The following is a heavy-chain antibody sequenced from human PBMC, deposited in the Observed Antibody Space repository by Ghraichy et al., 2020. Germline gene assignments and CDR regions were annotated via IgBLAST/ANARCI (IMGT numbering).Heavy chain of an antibody. D-gene: IGHD3-16*01. CDR2: IYYSGST. Sequence: TLSLTCTVSGGSISSGGYYWSWIRQHPGKGLEWIGYIYYSGSTYYNPSLKSRVTISVDTSKNQFSLKLSSVTTADTAVYYCAGGGADYDPIDYWGQGTLVTVSS. CDR3: AGGGADYDPIDY. CDR1: GGSISSGGYY. J-gene: IGHJ4*02. V-gene: IGHV4-31*03.